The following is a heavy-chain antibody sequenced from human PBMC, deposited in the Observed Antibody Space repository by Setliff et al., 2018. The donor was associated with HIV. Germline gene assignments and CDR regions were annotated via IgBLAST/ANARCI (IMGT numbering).Heavy chain of an antibody. V-gene: IGHV4-28*01. Sequence: SETLSLTCVVSGYSISSSNWWGWIRRPPGKGLEWIGYINHNELTYYNPSLKSRIIMSVDTSKKQLSLKLSSVTAVDTAVYFCARISNGFEPNAFDTWGLGTMVTVSS. J-gene: IGHJ3*02. CDR1: GYSISSSNW. D-gene: IGHD3-22*01. CDR2: INHNELT. CDR3: ARISNGFEPNAFDT.